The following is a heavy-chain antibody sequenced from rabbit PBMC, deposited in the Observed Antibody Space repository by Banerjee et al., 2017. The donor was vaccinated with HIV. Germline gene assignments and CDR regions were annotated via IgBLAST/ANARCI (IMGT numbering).Heavy chain of an antibody. V-gene: IGHV1S7*01. CDR3: VRDTWHFNL. CDR2: IDPIFGIT. CDR1: GFDFSSYG. D-gene: IGHD3-1*01. Sequence: QLMESGGGLVQPGGSLKLSCKASGFDFSSYGVSWVRQAPGKGLEWIGYIDPIFGITYFANWVNGRFTISSHNAQNTLYLQLNSLTAADTATYFCVRDTWHFNLWGPGTLVTVS. J-gene: IGHJ4*01.